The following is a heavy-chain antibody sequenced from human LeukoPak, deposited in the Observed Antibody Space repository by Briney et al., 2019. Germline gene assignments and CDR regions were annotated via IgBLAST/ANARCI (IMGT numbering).Heavy chain of an antibody. D-gene: IGHD5/OR15-5a*01. Sequence: GGSLRLSCAASGFTYSNYDMHWVRQGPGGGLEWVSAIGIADDTHYADSVKGRFTISRENARNSLYLQINSLRDGDTAVYYCVRGGIRVSGIDAFDIWGQGTVVTVSS. CDR2: IGIADDT. V-gene: IGHV3-13*01. CDR1: GFTYSNYD. J-gene: IGHJ3*02. CDR3: VRGGIRVSGIDAFDI.